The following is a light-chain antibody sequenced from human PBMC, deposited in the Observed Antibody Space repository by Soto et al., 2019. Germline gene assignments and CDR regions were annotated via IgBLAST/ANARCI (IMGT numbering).Light chain of an antibody. V-gene: IGLV1-47*01. CDR1: SSNIGSNY. CDR3: AAWDASLSAWV. CDR2: MNN. J-gene: IGLJ3*02. Sequence: QSVLTQPPSASGTPGQRVTISCSGSSSNIGSNYVYWYQQLPGTAPKLLIYMNNQRPSGVPDRFSGSKSGTSASLAISGLRSEDEADYYCAAWDASLSAWVFGGGTKVTVL.